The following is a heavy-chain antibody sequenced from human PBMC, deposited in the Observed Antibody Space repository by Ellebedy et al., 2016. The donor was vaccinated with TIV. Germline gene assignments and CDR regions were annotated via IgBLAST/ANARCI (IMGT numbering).Heavy chain of an antibody. D-gene: IGHD6-19*01. CDR1: GFIFGDYA. J-gene: IGHJ4*02. V-gene: IGHV3-49*03. CDR3: AKDLGSSGWYGVY. CDR2: IRSKAYGGTT. Sequence: GESLKISCTASGFIFGDYAMSWFRQAPGKGLQWVGFIRSKAYGGTTEYAASVRGRFTISRDNSKNTLYLQMNSLRAEDTAVYYCAKDLGSSGWYGVYWGQGTLVTVSS.